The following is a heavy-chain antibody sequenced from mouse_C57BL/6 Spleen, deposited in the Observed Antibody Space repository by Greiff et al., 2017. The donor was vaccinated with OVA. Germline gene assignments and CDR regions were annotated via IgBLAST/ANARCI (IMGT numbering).Heavy chain of an antibody. CDR1: GYTFTSYW. V-gene: IGHV1-64*01. CDR3: ARYDYDGYFEV. D-gene: IGHD2-4*01. CDR2: IHPNSGST. Sequence: QVQLQQPGAELVKPGASVKLSCKASGYTFTSYWMHWVKQRPGQGLEWIGMIHPNSGSTNYNEKFKSKATLTVEKSSSTAYMQLSSLPSEDSAVYYCARYDYDGYFEVWGTGTTVTVSS. J-gene: IGHJ1*03.